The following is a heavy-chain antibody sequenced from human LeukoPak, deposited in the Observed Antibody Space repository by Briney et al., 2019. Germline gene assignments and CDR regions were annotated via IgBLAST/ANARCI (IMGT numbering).Heavy chain of an antibody. CDR2: IYSGGST. CDR1: GFTVSSNY. CDR3: ARWQQQLSYFQH. V-gene: IGHV3-66*01. J-gene: IGHJ1*01. Sequence: PGGSLRLSCAASGFTVSSNYMSWVRQAPGRGLEWVSVIYSGGSTYYADSVKGRFTISRDNSKNTLYLQMNSLRAEDTAVYYCARWQQQLSYFQHWGQGTLVTVSS. D-gene: IGHD6-13*01.